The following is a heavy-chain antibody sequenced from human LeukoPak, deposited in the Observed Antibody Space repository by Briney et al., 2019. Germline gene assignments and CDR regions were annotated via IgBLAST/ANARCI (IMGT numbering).Heavy chain of an antibody. Sequence: ASVKVSCKASGYTFTSYDINWVRQATGQGLEWMGWMNPNSGNTGYAQKFQGRVTMTRDTSISTAYMELSRLRSDDTAVYYCARDSGYSSGWYGVLYNWFDPWGQGTLVTVSS. CDR3: ARDSGYSSGWYGVLYNWFDP. CDR2: MNPNSGNT. CDR1: GYTFTSYD. V-gene: IGHV1-8*01. D-gene: IGHD6-19*01. J-gene: IGHJ5*02.